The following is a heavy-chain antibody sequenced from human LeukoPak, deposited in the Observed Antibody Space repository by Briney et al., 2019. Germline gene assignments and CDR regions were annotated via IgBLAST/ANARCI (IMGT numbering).Heavy chain of an antibody. J-gene: IGHJ4*02. D-gene: IGHD5-18*01. Sequence: GGSLRLSCAASGFTFISYSMNWVRQAPGKGLEWVSHITSSSGTIYYADSVKGRCTISIDNAKNSLYLQINGLRAEDTAVYYCARGYYYAYHYWGQGTLVTVSS. V-gene: IGHV3-48*01. CDR3: ARGYYYAYHY. CDR2: ITSSSGTI. CDR1: GFTFISYS.